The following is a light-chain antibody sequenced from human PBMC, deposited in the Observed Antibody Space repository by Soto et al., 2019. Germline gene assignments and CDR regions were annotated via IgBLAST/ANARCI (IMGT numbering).Light chain of an antibody. CDR3: CSYAGSSTFLV. Sequence: QSVLTQPASVSGSPGRSITISCTVTSSAVGSYNFVSWYQQHPGKAPTPMIYEVSKRPSGVANRFSGSKSGNTASLTISGLEAEDDADYYCCSYAGSSTFLVFGGGTKLTVL. J-gene: IGLJ2*01. CDR2: EVS. CDR1: SSAVGSYNF. V-gene: IGLV2-23*02.